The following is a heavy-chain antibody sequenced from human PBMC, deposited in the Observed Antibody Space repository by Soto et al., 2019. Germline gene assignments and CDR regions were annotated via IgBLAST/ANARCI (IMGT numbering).Heavy chain of an antibody. V-gene: IGHV3-53*01. Sequence: GGSLRLSCAASGFTVSSNYMSWVRQAPGKGLEWVSVIYSGGSTYYADSVKGRFTISRDNSKNTLYLQMNSLRAEDTAVYCCARGTTGDHAFDIWGQGTMVTVSS. D-gene: IGHD7-27*01. J-gene: IGHJ3*02. CDR1: GFTVSSNY. CDR2: IYSGGST. CDR3: ARGTTGDHAFDI.